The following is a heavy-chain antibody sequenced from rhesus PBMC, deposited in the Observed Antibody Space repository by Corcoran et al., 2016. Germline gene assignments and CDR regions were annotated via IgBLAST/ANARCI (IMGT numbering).Heavy chain of an antibody. CDR1: GYSISRGYS. V-gene: IGHV4-122*02. J-gene: IGHJ4*01. Sequence: QVQLQESGPGLVKPSETLSLTCAVSGYSISRGYSWRWIRQPPGKGLEWIGYITYSGSTSYNPSLKSRVTISRDTSKNQFSLKLSSGTAADTAVYYCARGYSNYRYYFDYWGQGVLVTVSS. CDR3: ARGYSNYRYYFDY. CDR2: ITYSGST. D-gene: IGHD4-23*01.